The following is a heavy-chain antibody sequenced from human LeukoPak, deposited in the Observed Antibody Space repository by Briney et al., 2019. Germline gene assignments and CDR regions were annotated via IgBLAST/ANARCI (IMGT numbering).Heavy chain of an antibody. CDR3: TRQEYCSGGSCYTWFDP. CDR1: GYSITNYW. V-gene: IGHV5-51*01. J-gene: IGHJ5*02. CDR2: IYPADSDI. D-gene: IGHD2-15*01. Sequence: GESLKISCKGSGYSITNYWIAWVRQMPGKGLEWMGIIYPADSDIRYSPSFQGQVTISADKSISTAYLQWSSLKASDTAMYYCTRQEYCSGGSCYTWFDPWGQGTLVTVSS.